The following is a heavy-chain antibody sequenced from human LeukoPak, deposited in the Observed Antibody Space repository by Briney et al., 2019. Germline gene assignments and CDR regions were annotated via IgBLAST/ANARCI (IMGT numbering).Heavy chain of an antibody. V-gene: IGHV1-69*13. Sequence: ASVKVSCKASGYTFTGYYMHWVRQAPGQGLEWMGGIIPIFGTANYAQKFQGRVTITADESTSTAYMELSSLRSEDTAVYYCARDNSSGWYWDYYFDYWGQGTLVTVSS. D-gene: IGHD6-19*01. CDR1: GYTFTGYY. CDR3: ARDNSSGWYWDYYFDY. CDR2: IIPIFGTA. J-gene: IGHJ4*02.